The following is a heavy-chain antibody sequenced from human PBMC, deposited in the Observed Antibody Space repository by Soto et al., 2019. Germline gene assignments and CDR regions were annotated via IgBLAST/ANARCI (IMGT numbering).Heavy chain of an antibody. Sequence: GGSLRLSCAASGFTFRNYGMHWVRQAPGKGLEWVAVISYDGSQKYYADSVKGRFTFSRDNAKNTLYLQMNSLRGEDTAVYFCAKVAFRDSGDDWDFRYYYYGMDVWGQGTTVTVSS. D-gene: IGHD5-12*01. J-gene: IGHJ6*02. CDR1: GFTFRNYG. CDR2: ISYDGSQK. CDR3: AKVAFRDSGDDWDFRYYYYGMDV. V-gene: IGHV3-30*18.